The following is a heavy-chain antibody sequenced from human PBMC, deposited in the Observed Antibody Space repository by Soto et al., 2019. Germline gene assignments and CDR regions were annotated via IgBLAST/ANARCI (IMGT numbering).Heavy chain of an antibody. D-gene: IGHD1-26*01. CDR1: GYSISSSNW. Sequence: QVQLQESGPGLVKPSDTLSLTCAVSGYSISSSNWWGWIRQPPGKGLEWIGYIYYSGTTYYNPSLKGRVTLSVGMSKNQFSLKLTSVTAVDTAVYYCARREIQGPIDYWGQGTLVTVSS. J-gene: IGHJ4*02. CDR3: ARREIQGPIDY. V-gene: IGHV4-28*01. CDR2: IYYSGTT.